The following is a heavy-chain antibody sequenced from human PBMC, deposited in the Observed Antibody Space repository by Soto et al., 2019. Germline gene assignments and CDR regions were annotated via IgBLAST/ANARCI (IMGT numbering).Heavy chain of an antibody. CDR1: GFTFATYW. CDR2: IRQDGGAQ. CDR3: VRGGHSSGSYLGYS. Sequence: GGSLRLSCVASGFTFATYWMSWVRQAPGKGLQWVANIRQDGGAQYYVDSVKGRFTISRDNAKNSVYLQMDSLRVEDTAVYYCVRGGHSSGSYLGYSWGQGILVTVSS. V-gene: IGHV3-7*03. J-gene: IGHJ4*02. D-gene: IGHD3-10*01.